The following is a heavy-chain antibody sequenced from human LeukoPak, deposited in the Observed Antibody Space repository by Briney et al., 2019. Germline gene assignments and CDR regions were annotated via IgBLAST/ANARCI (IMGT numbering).Heavy chain of an antibody. D-gene: IGHD1-26*01. CDR2: MYNSVTA. J-gene: IGHJ4*02. CDR3: ARAKGGTYLDRRVFDY. Sequence: PSETLSLTCNVSGGSITGYYWSWVRQPPGKGLEWIGYMYNSVTAYYNPSLKSRVTISPDTSKNQISLMLSSVTAADAAVYFCARAKGGTYLDRRVFDYWGQGTLVTVSS. CDR1: GGSITGYY. V-gene: IGHV4-30-4*01.